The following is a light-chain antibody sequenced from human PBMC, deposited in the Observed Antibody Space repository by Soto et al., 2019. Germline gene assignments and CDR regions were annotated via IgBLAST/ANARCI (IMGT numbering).Light chain of an antibody. CDR3: LQCRNRPLT. CDR1: QNVYNN. V-gene: IGKV3-15*01. J-gene: IGKJ4*01. Sequence: EIVMTQSPATLSASPGEGATLSCKAGQNVYNNLAWYQQRPGQPPRLLIYDASTRATGISARFSGSGYGTEFTITISSLQSEDFAVYFCLQCRNRPLTFGGGTKVEIK. CDR2: DAS.